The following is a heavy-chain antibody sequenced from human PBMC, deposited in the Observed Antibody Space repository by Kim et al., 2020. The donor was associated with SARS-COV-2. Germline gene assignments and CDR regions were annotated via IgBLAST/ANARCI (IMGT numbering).Heavy chain of an antibody. CDR3: ARDYGITGTTWGDYFDY. CDR1: GYTFSVKY. J-gene: IGHJ4*02. CDR2: INPSRGST. D-gene: IGHD1-7*01. Sequence: ASVKVSCKASGYTFSVKYIHWVRQAPGQGLEWMGIINPSRGSTIYAQKFQGRVTMTRDTSTSTVYMELTSLRSDDTAVYYCARDYGITGTTWGDYFDYWGQGTLLTVSS. V-gene: IGHV1-46*01.